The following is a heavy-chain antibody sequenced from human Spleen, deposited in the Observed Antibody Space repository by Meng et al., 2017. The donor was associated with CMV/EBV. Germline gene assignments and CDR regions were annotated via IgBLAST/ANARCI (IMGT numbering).Heavy chain of an antibody. J-gene: IGHJ4*02. Sequence: GESLKISCGASGFIFSTSTVHWVRQAPGKGLEWVAVMSHDGNSKYYADSVKGRFTISRDNSQNTLYLQMNSLSTEDTAVYFCARDYALFLDHWGRGTLVTVSS. CDR3: ARDYALFLDH. CDR2: MSHDGNSK. V-gene: IGHV3-30*01. D-gene: IGHD3-16*01. CDR1: GFIFSTST.